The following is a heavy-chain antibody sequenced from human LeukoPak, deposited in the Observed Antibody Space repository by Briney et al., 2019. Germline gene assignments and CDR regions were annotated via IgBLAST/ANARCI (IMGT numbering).Heavy chain of an antibody. CDR3: ARGTSSWYEGYFDY. J-gene: IGHJ4*02. Sequence: SETLSLTCTVSGYSISSGYYWGWIRQPPGKGLEWIGSIYHSGSTYYNPSLKSRVTISLDTSKNQFSLKLSSVTAADTAVYYCARGTSSWYEGYFDYWGQGALVTVSS. V-gene: IGHV4-38-2*02. CDR2: IYHSGST. CDR1: GYSISSGYY. D-gene: IGHD6-13*01.